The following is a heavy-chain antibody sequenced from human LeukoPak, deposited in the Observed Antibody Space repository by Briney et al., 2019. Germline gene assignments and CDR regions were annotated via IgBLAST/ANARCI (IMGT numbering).Heavy chain of an antibody. CDR2: ISSSSSYI. V-gene: IGHV3-21*01. D-gene: IGHD3-3*01. Sequence: GGSLRLSCAASGFTFSSYSMNWVRQAPGKGLEWVSSISSSSSYIYYADSVKGRFTISRDNAKNSLYLQMNSLRAEDTAVYYCAREVFFGVVIATYYFDYWGQGTLVTVSS. CDR3: AREVFFGVVIATYYFDY. J-gene: IGHJ4*02. CDR1: GFTFSSYS.